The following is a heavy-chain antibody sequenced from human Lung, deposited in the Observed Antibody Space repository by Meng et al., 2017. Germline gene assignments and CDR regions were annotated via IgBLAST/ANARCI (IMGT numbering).Heavy chain of an antibody. CDR1: VGSSIRGNW. CDR2: IYQSGGT. V-gene: IGHV4-4*03. CDR3: AKGLREAEVPLTMFDY. J-gene: IGHJ4*02. Sequence: GQLRGPVPGLGELPGPLPRPCGCSVGSSIRGNWLSWVRHPPGKGLEWHGDIYQSGGTKYNPSLNSRLTISIDKNKNHFSRNLISVTAADTAVYYCAKGLREAEVPLTMFDYWGQGTLVTVSS. D-gene: IGHD2/OR15-2a*01.